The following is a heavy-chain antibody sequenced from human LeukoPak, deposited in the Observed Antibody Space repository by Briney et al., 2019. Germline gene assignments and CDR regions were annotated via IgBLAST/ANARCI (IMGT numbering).Heavy chain of an antibody. CDR2: MNPNSGNT. J-gene: IGHJ6*02. CDR1: GYTFTSYD. V-gene: IGHV1-8*01. D-gene: IGHD5-18*01. Sequence: GASVTVSCKASGYTFTSYDINWVRQATGQGLEWMGWMNPNSGNTGYAQKFQGRVTMTRNTSISTAYMELSSLRSEDTAVYYCARGGGYSYGYYYYYYGMDVWGQGTTVTVSS. CDR3: ARGGGYSYGYYYYYYGMDV.